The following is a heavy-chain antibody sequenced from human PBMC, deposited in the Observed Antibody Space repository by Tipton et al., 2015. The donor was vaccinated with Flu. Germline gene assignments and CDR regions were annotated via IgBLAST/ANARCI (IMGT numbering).Heavy chain of an antibody. D-gene: IGHD6-19*01. Sequence: SLRLSCAASGSSVSSNYMSWVRQAPGKGLEWVSVIYHGGATEYADSVKGRFTVSRDDSKNTVYLQMNSLRAEDTAMYYCARDMGQWLVRGDWSQGTLVTVS. CDR2: IYHGGAT. CDR3: ARDMGQWLVRGD. V-gene: IGHV3-53*01. CDR1: GSSVSSNY. J-gene: IGHJ4*02.